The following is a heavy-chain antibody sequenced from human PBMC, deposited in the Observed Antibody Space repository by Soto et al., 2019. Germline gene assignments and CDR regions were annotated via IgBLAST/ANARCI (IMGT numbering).Heavy chain of an antibody. CDR1: GGSISSGGYY. Sequence: SETLSLTCTVSGGSISSGGYYWSWIRQHPGKGLEWIGYIYYSGSTYYNPSLKSRVTISVDTSKNQFSLKLSSVTAADTAVYYCARGVIVVVPAARCFDPWGQGTLVTVSS. J-gene: IGHJ5*02. CDR3: ARGVIVVVPAARCFDP. V-gene: IGHV4-31*03. D-gene: IGHD2-2*01. CDR2: IYYSGST.